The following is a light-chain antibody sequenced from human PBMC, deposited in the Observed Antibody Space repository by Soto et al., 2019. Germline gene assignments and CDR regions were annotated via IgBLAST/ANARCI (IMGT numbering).Light chain of an antibody. J-gene: IGKJ3*01. CDR1: QSISSY. Sequence: DIQMTQSPSSLSASVGDRVTITCRASQSISSYLNWYQQKPGKAPKLLIYAASSLQSGVPSRFSGSGYGTDFTLTISSLQPEDFSTYYCQQSYSTPFTFGPWTKLDIK. V-gene: IGKV1-39*01. CDR3: QQSYSTPFT. CDR2: AAS.